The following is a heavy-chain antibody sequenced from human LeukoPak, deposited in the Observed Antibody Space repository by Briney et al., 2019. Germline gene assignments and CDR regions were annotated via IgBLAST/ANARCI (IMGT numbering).Heavy chain of an antibody. V-gene: IGHV3-21*04. CDR2: ISSSSSYI. D-gene: IGHD6-13*01. J-gene: IGHJ4*02. CDR1: GFTFSSYS. CDR3: AKDMMLESSSWVFDY. Sequence: PGGSLRLSCAASGFTFSSYSMNWVRQAPGKGLEWVSSISSSSSYIYYADSVKGRFTISRDNAKNSLYLQMNSLRAEDTALHYCAKDMMLESSSWVFDYWGQGTLVTVSS.